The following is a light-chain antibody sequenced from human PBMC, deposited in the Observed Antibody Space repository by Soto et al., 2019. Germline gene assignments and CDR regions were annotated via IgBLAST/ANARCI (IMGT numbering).Light chain of an antibody. V-gene: IGKV3-20*01. J-gene: IGKJ5*01. CDR2: GAS. CDR1: QTIRNK. Sequence: EIVMTQSPATVSVSPGERATLSCRASQTIRNKLAWYQQRPGQAPTLLIYGASSRATGIPDRFSGSGSGTDFTLIINRLEPEDVAIYYCQQYGGSPRITFGQGTRLEIK. CDR3: QQYGGSPRIT.